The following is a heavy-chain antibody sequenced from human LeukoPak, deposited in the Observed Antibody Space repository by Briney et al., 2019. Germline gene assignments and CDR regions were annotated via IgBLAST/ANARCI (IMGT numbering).Heavy chain of an antibody. CDR1: GYSISSGYY. CDR3: ARGYYDFWSGQQPYYYYMDV. V-gene: IGHV4-38-2*01. CDR2: IYHSGST. D-gene: IGHD3-3*01. J-gene: IGHJ6*03. Sequence: TASETLSLTCAVSGYSISSGYYWGWIRQPPGKGLEWIGSIYHSGSTYYNPSLKSRVTISVDTSKNQFSLKLSSVTAADTAVYYCARGYYDFWSGQQPYYYYMDVWGKGTTVTVSS.